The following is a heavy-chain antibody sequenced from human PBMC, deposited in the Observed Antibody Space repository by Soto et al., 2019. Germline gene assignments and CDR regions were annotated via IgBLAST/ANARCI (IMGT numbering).Heavy chain of an antibody. Sequence: ASVKVSCKASGYTFTSYGISWVRQAPGQGLEWMGWISAYNGNTNYAQKLQGRVTMTTDTSTSTAYMELRSLRSDDTAVYYCAACTRGVDGDSSGYSYYYYGMDVWG. CDR3: AACTRGVDGDSSGYSYYYYGMDV. D-gene: IGHD3-22*01. CDR1: GYTFTSYG. CDR2: ISAYNGNT. V-gene: IGHV1-18*01. J-gene: IGHJ6*02.